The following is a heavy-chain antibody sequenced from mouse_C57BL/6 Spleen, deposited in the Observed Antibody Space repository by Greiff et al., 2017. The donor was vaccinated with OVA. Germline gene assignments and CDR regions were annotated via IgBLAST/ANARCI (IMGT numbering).Heavy chain of an antibody. CDR2: ISYSGST. D-gene: IGHD2-1*01. J-gene: IGHJ3*01. CDR3: ARDYGNYDWFAY. CDR1: GYSITSGYD. V-gene: IGHV3-1*01. Sequence: EVQGVESGPGMVKPSQSLSLTCTVTGYSITSGYDWHWIRHFPGNKLEWMGYISYSGSTNYNPSLKSRISITHDTSKNHFFLKLNSVTTEDTATYYCARDYGNYDWFAYWGQGTLVTVSA.